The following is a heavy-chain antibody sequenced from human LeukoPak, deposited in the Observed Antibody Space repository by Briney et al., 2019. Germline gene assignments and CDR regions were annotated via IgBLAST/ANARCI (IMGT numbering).Heavy chain of an antibody. CDR1: GYTFTDYY. D-gene: IGHD1-20*01. V-gene: IGHV1-18*04. Sequence: EASVKVSCKASGYTFTDYYMHWVRQAPGQGLEWMGWISAYNGNTNYAQKLQGRVTMTTDTSTSTAYMELRSLRSDDTAVYYCARDGRYNLNYADYWGQGTLVTVSS. CDR3: ARDGRYNLNYADY. J-gene: IGHJ4*02. CDR2: ISAYNGNT.